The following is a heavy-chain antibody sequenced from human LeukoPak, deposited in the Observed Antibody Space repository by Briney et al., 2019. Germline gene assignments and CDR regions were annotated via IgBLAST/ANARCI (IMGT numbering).Heavy chain of an antibody. CDR1: GGSFSSYT. D-gene: IGHD3-9*01. V-gene: IGHV1-69*01. Sequence: SVKVSCKASGGSFSSYTITWVRQAPGQGLEWMGGIIPIFGTTNYAQKFQGRVTITADESTSTAYMELRSLRSDDTAVYYCAIEGNYDILTGYYNGYYMDVWGKGTTVTVSS. CDR3: AIEGNYDILTGYYNGYYMDV. CDR2: IIPIFGTT. J-gene: IGHJ6*03.